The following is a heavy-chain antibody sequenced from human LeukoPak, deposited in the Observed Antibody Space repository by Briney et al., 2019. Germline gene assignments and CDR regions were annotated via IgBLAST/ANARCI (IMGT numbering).Heavy chain of an antibody. Sequence: GESLKISCKGSGYSFTSYWIGWVRQMPAKGLEGMVVIYPGDSDTRYSPSFQGHVTISADKSINTSYLQWSSLKASATAMYYCARHIRRQMTTVTTNWFAPWGQGSLVTVPS. D-gene: IGHD4-17*01. J-gene: IGHJ5*02. CDR2: IYPGDSDT. CDR3: ARHIRRQMTTVTTNWFAP. CDR1: GYSFTSYW. V-gene: IGHV5-51*01.